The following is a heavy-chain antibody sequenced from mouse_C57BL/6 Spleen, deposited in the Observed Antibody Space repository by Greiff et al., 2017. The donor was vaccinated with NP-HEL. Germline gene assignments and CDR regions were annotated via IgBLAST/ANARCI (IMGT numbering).Heavy chain of an antibody. Sequence: VKVEESGPGLVAPSQSLSITCTVSGFSLTSYGVSWVRQPPGKGLEWLGVIWGDGSTNYHSALISRLSISKDNSKSQVFLKLNSLQTDDTATYYCAKPHYDYDGGAFAYWGQGTLVTVSA. D-gene: IGHD2-4*01. V-gene: IGHV2-3*01. CDR2: IWGDGST. CDR1: GFSLTSYG. CDR3: AKPHYDYDGGAFAY. J-gene: IGHJ3*01.